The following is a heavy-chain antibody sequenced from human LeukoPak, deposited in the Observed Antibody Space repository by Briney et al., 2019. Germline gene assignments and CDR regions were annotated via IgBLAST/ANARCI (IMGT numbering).Heavy chain of an antibody. CDR1: GYTFTSYD. CDR2: MNPNSGNT. V-gene: IGHV1-8*01. Sequence: ASVKVSCKASGYTFTSYDINWVRQATGQGLEWMGWMNPNSGNTGYAQKFQGRVTMTRNTSISTAYMELSSLRSEDTAVYYCARRPAAAGYTNDYWGQGTLVTVSS. D-gene: IGHD6-13*01. J-gene: IGHJ4*02. CDR3: ARRPAAAGYTNDY.